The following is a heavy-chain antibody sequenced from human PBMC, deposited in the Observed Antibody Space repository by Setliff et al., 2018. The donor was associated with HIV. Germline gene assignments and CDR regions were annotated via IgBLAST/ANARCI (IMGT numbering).Heavy chain of an antibody. CDR2: IYYSGST. CDR1: GGSISSYY. Sequence: PSETLSLTCTVSGGSISSYYWSWIRQPPGKGLEWIGYIYYSGSTNYNPSLKSRVTISVDTSKNQFSLKLSSVTAADTAAYYCARGSRGYSYAYYYYYMDVWGKGTTVTVSS. J-gene: IGHJ6*03. V-gene: IGHV4-59*01. CDR3: ARGSRGYSYAYYYYYMDV. D-gene: IGHD5-18*01.